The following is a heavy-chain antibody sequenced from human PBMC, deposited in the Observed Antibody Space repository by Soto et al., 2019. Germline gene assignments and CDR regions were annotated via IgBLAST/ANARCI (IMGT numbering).Heavy chain of an antibody. D-gene: IGHD1-26*01. Sequence: EVQLVESGGGLVQPGGSLRLSCAASGFTFSSYWMSWVRQAPGKGLEWVANIKQDGSEKYYVDSVKGRFTISRDNAKNSLYLQMNSLRAEDTAVYYCVRDITTGVGWFDPWGQGTLVTVST. CDR3: VRDITTGVGWFDP. CDR1: GFTFSSYW. CDR2: IKQDGSEK. J-gene: IGHJ5*02. V-gene: IGHV3-7*01.